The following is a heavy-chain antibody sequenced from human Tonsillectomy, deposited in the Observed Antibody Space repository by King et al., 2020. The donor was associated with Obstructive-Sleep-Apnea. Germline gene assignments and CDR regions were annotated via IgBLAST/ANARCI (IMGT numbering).Heavy chain of an antibody. Sequence: VQLVESGGGVIKPGRSLRLSCAASGFTFSTYAMHWVRHAPGKGLEWVAGISYVGSNKYYVDSVKGRFTISRDNSKNTLYLQMNSLRAEDTAVYVCAREGNGSGSYPYYYYNMDVWGQGTTVTVSS. CDR3: AREGNGSGSYPYYYYNMDV. V-gene: IGHV3-30-3*01. D-gene: IGHD3-10*01. CDR1: GFTFSTYA. J-gene: IGHJ6*02. CDR2: ISYVGSNK.